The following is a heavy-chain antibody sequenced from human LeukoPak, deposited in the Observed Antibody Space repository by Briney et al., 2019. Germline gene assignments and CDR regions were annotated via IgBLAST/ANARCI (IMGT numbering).Heavy chain of an antibody. J-gene: IGHJ3*02. V-gene: IGHV4-4*07. CDR2: IYTSGST. CDR1: GGSISSYY. D-gene: IGHD3-10*01. Sequence: PSETLSLTCTVSGGSISSYYWSSIRQPAGKGLEWIGRIYTSGSTNYNPSLKSRVTMSVDTSKNQFSLKLSSVTAADTAVYYCARDRRFTQTIVQNLWFGEPQGLDIWGQGTMVTVSS. CDR3: ARDRRFTQTIVQNLWFGEPQGLDI.